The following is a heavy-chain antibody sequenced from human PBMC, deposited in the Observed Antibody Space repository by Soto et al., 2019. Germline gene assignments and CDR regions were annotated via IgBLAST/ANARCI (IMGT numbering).Heavy chain of an antibody. D-gene: IGHD3-9*01. J-gene: IGHJ4*02. Sequence: QVQLVESGGGVVQPGRSLRLSCAASEFTFSSYGMHWVRQAPGKGLEWVAVISYDGSNKYYADSVKGRFTISRDNSKNTLYLQMNSLRAEDTAVYYCAKGYGLLDILTGFDYWGQGTLVTVSS. CDR3: AKGYGLLDILTGFDY. CDR2: ISYDGSNK. CDR1: EFTFSSYG. V-gene: IGHV3-30*18.